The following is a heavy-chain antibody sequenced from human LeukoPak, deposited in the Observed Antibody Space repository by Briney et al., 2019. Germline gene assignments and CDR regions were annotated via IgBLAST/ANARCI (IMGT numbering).Heavy chain of an antibody. D-gene: IGHD4-17*01. CDR2: IYTSGST. Sequence: SETLSLTRTVSGGSISSYYWSWIRQPAGKGLEWIGRIYTSGSTNYNPSLKSRVTMSVDTSKNQFSLKLSSVTAADTAVYYCARNGGYYGDYMQPFDYWGQGTLVTVSS. CDR3: ARNGGYYGDYMQPFDY. CDR1: GGSISSYY. V-gene: IGHV4-4*07. J-gene: IGHJ4*02.